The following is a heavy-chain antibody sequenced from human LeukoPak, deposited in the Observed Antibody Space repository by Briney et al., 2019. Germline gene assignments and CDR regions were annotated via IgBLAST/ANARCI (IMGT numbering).Heavy chain of an antibody. Sequence: SETLSLTCAVYGGSFSGYYWSWIRQPPGKGLEWIGEINHSGSTNYNPSLKSRVTISVDTSKNQFSLKLSSVTAADTAVYYCAFREWLYDSSGYNFDYWGQGTLVTVSS. D-gene: IGHD3-22*01. CDR3: AFREWLYDSSGYNFDY. CDR2: INHSGST. V-gene: IGHV4-34*01. J-gene: IGHJ4*02. CDR1: GGSFSGYY.